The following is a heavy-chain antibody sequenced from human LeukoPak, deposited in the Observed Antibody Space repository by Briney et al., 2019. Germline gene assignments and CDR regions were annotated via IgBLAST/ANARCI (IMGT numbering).Heavy chain of an antibody. CDR2: ISSSSSYI. D-gene: IGHD1-14*01. CDR1: GFTFSSYS. J-gene: IGHJ4*02. V-gene: IGHV3-21*01. Sequence: GGSLRLSCAASGFTFSSYSMNWVRQAPGKGLEWVSSISSSSSYIYYADSVKGRFTISRDNAKNSLYLQMNSLGAEDTAVYYCAREGMGYYFDYWGQGTLVTVSS. CDR3: AREGMGYYFDY.